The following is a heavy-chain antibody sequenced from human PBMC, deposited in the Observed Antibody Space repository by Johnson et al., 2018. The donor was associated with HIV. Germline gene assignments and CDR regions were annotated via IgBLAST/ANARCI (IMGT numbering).Heavy chain of an antibody. J-gene: IGHJ3*02. CDR1: GFTFDDYG. V-gene: IGHV3-20*04. Sequence: EVQLVESGGGVVRPGGSLRLSCAASGFTFDDYGMSWVRQAPGKGLEWVSGINWDGGSTTYADSVKGRFTISRDNAKNSLDLQMNSLRGEDTALYYCARATAYGGRVDAFDIWGQGTMVTVSS. CDR2: INWDGGST. D-gene: IGHD4-23*01. CDR3: ARATAYGGRVDAFDI.